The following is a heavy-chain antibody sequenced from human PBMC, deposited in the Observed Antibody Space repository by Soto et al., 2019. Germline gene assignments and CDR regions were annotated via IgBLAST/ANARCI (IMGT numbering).Heavy chain of an antibody. CDR2: ISGSGGST. Sequence: GGSLRLSCAASGFTFSSYAMSWVRQAPGKGLEWVSAISGSGGSTYYADSVKGRFTISRDNSKNTLYPQMNSLRAEDTAVYYCARLPITMVRGVIIMADAFDIWGQGTMVTVSS. V-gene: IGHV3-23*01. CDR1: GFTFSSYA. D-gene: IGHD3-10*01. J-gene: IGHJ3*02. CDR3: ARLPITMVRGVIIMADAFDI.